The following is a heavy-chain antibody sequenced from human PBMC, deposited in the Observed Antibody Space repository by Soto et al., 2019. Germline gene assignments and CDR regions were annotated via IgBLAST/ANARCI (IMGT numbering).Heavy chain of an antibody. Sequence: GGSLRLSCAASGFTFSSYSMNWVRQASGKGLEWVSSISSSSSYIYYAGSVKGRFTISRDNAKNSLYLQMNSLRAEDTSVNYCTRDAPNMVGEERSKDVWGEGTTVADS. D-gene: IGHD3-10*02. CDR2: ISSSSSYI. CDR3: TRDAPNMVGEERSKDV. CDR1: GFTFSSYS. J-gene: IGHJ6*02. V-gene: IGHV3-21*01.